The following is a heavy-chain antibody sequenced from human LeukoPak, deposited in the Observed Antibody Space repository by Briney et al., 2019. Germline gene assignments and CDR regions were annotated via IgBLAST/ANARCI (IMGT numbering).Heavy chain of an antibody. V-gene: IGHV3-21*01. D-gene: IGHD5-24*01. J-gene: IGHJ4*02. CDR3: ARERDGYNYYYFDY. CDR1: GFTFSSYS. Sequence: GGSLRLSCAASGFTFSSYSMNWVRQAPGKGLEWVSSISSSSSYIYYADSVKGRFTISRDNSKNTLYLQMNSLRAEDTAVYYCARERDGYNYYYFDYWGQGTLVTVSS. CDR2: ISSSSSYI.